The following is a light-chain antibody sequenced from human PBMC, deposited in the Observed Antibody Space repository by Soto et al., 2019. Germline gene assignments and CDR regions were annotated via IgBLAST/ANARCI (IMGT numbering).Light chain of an antibody. CDR1: QSVSSNY. CDR3: HEYCNSPGT. CDR2: GAS. Sequence: EIVLTQSPDTLSLSPGERATLSCRASQSVSSNYLAWYQQKPGQAPRLLIYGASSRATGIPDRFVGSGSGTDFTLTITRLEPEDFAVYYCHEYCNSPGTFGKGTKVEIK. J-gene: IGKJ1*01. V-gene: IGKV3-20*01.